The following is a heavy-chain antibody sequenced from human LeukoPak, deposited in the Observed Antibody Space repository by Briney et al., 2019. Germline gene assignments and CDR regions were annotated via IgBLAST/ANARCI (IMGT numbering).Heavy chain of an antibody. J-gene: IGHJ4*02. CDR2: TSGSGGST. Sequence: GGSLRLSCAASGFTFSSYAMSWVRQAPGKGLGWVSATSGSGGSTFYAVSVKGRFTISRDNSKNTLYLQMNSLRAEGTAVYYCATKLGSGYDYVYWGQGTLVTVSS. CDR1: GFTFSSYA. D-gene: IGHD5-12*01. V-gene: IGHV3-23*01. CDR3: ATKLGSGYDYVY.